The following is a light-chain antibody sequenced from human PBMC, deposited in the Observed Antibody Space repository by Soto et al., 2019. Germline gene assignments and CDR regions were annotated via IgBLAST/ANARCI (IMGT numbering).Light chain of an antibody. Sequence: QSALTQPASVSGSPGQSITISCTGSSSDVGGYNYVSWYQQYPGKAPQVLIYEVSNRPSGVSNRFSGSKSGNTASLTISGLQADDEADYYCSSYTSSHTGVFGGGTKLTVL. V-gene: IGLV2-14*01. CDR1: SSDVGGYNY. J-gene: IGLJ2*01. CDR2: EVS. CDR3: SSYTSSHTGV.